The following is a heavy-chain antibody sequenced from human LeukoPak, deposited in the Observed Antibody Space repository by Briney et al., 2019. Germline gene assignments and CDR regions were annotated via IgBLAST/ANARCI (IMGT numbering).Heavy chain of an antibody. CDR3: AKDSRWGSRVYYYYGMDV. D-gene: IGHD6-13*01. J-gene: IGHJ6*02. Sequence: GGSLRLSCAASGFTFSSYGMHWVRQAPGKGLEWVAVISYDGSNKYYADSVKGRFTISRDNSKNTLYLQMNSLRAEDTAVYYCAKDSRWGSRVYYYYGMDVWGQGTTVTVSS. V-gene: IGHV3-30*18. CDR2: ISYDGSNK. CDR1: GFTFSSYG.